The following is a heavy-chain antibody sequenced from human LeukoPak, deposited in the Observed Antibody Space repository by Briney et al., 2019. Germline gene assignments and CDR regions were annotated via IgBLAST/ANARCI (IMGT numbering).Heavy chain of an antibody. Sequence: GGSLRLSCAASGFTVSSYYMSWIRQAPGKGLEWVSVIYSGGSTYYADSVKGRFTISRDNSKNTLYLQMNSLRAEDTAVYSCARKGAFDIWGRGTMVTVSS. CDR3: ARKGAFDI. CDR1: GFTVSSYY. V-gene: IGHV3-53*01. CDR2: IYSGGST. J-gene: IGHJ3*02.